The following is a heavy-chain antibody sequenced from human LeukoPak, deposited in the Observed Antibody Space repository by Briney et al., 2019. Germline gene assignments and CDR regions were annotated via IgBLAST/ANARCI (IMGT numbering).Heavy chain of an antibody. J-gene: IGHJ4*02. CDR1: GFTFSSYE. CDR2: INSRGSTI. CDR3: ARGTDGYNDY. D-gene: IGHD5-24*01. Sequence: PGGSLRLSCAASGFTFSSYEMNWVRQAPGKGLERVSYINSRGSTIYYADSVKGRFTISRDNAKNSLYLQMNSLRAEDTAVYYCARGTDGYNDYWGPRTLVTVSS. V-gene: IGHV3-48*03.